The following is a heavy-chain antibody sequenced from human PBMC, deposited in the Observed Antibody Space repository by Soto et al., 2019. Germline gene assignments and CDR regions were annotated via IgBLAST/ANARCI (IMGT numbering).Heavy chain of an antibody. D-gene: IGHD6-13*01. Sequence: SETLSLTCTVSGGSISPYYWSWIRQPPGKGLEWIGYVYYSGSTNYNPSLESRVTISVDTSRNRFSLNLTSAAAADTAVYYCARKGAAASYAHYYMDVWGRGTAVTVSS. CDR2: VYYSGST. CDR1: GGSISPYY. V-gene: IGHV4-59*01. J-gene: IGHJ6*03. CDR3: ARKGAAASYAHYYMDV.